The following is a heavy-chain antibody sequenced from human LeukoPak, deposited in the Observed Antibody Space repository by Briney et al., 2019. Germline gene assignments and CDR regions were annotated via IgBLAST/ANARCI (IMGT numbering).Heavy chain of an antibody. CDR3: AKGGPEASAGLSSFDP. CDR1: GGSISYSY. Sequence: SETLSLTCTVSGGSISYSYWHWMRQPPGKGLEWIGHTFYSGNAKYNPSLKSRVTISVDMSKNQFSLNLSSVTAADTAVYYCAKGGPEASAGLSSFDPWGQGTLVTVSS. D-gene: IGHD1-14*01. J-gene: IGHJ5*02. V-gene: IGHV4-59*01. CDR2: TFYSGNA.